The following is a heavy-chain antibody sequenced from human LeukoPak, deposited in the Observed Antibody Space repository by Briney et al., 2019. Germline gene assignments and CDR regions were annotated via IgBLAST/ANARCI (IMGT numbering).Heavy chain of an antibody. Sequence: SETLSLTCTVPGDSTSGYYGSWIRQPAGKGLEWIGRMYTSGSANYNPSLKSRVTMSLDTSKKLFSLQMSSVTAADTAIYYCATERSRGLALWGQGALVIVSS. CDR3: ATERSRGLAL. V-gene: IGHV4-4*07. D-gene: IGHD2-2*01. J-gene: IGHJ5*02. CDR2: MYTSGSA. CDR1: GDSTSGYY.